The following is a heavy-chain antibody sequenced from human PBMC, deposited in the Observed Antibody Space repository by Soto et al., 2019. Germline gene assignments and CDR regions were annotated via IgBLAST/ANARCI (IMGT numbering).Heavy chain of an antibody. CDR2: IFRDGKT. Sequence: EVQLVESGGDLIQAGGSLRLSCAASDFTVSSNYMTWVRKAPGKGLECVSAIFRDGKTYYADSVKGRFTISRDNSKNTVCLQMDSLRAEDTAVYYCATSLFWPGYFDLWGRGTLVTVSS. V-gene: IGHV3-53*01. D-gene: IGHD2-21*01. CDR1: DFTVSSNY. CDR3: ATSLFWPGYFDL. J-gene: IGHJ2*01.